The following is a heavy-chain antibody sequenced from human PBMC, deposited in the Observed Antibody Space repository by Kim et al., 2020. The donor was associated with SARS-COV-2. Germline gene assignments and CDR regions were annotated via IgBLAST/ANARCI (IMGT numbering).Heavy chain of an antibody. Sequence: GGSLRLSCAASGFSFSDYYMSWIRQAPGKGLEWVSYISSSGSTIYYADSVKGRFTISRDNAKNSLYLQMNSLRAEDTAVYYCARVQGRTIFGVVISSSFDYWGQGTLVTVSS. D-gene: IGHD3-3*01. CDR1: GFSFSDYY. CDR3: ARVQGRTIFGVVISSSFDY. V-gene: IGHV3-11*01. J-gene: IGHJ4*02. CDR2: ISSSGSTI.